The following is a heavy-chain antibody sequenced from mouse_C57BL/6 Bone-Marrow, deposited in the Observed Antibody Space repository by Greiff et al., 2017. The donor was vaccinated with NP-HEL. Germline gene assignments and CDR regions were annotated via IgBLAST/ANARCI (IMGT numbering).Heavy chain of an antibody. J-gene: IGHJ2*01. CDR1: GYTFTSYG. CDR2: IYPRSGNT. Sequence: QVQLKESGAELARPGASVKLSCKASGYTFTSYGISWVKQRTGQGLEWIGEIYPRSGNTYYNEKFKGKATLTADKSSSTAYMELRSLTSEDSAVYFCARQGRWLLRLDYWGQGTTLTVSS. CDR3: ARQGRWLLRLDY. D-gene: IGHD2-3*01. V-gene: IGHV1-81*01.